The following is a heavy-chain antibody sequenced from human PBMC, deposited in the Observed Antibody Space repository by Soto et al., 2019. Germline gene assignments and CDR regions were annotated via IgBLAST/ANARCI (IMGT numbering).Heavy chain of an antibody. V-gene: IGHV4-4*02. CDR3: ARFEYRQSSGFYYYYGMDV. D-gene: IGHD3-9*01. CDR2: IHHSGST. J-gene: IGHJ6*02. Sequence: SETLSHTCAVSGGSSSSSNWGSWVRQPAGKGLGWIGDIHHSGSTHYNPSLKSRVTISVDKSKNQFSLKLSSVTAADTAVYYCARFEYRQSSGFYYYYGMDVWGQGTTVTVSS. CDR1: GGSSSSSNW.